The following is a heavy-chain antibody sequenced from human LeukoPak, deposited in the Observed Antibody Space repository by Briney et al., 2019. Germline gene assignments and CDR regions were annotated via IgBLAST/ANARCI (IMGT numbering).Heavy chain of an antibody. V-gene: IGHV4-61*09. CDR1: GGSISSGSYC. CDR2: IHTSGST. Sequence: SQTLSLTCTVSGGSISSGSYCWSWIRQPAGKGLEWIGHIHTSGSTNYNPSLKSRVTISVDTSKNQFSLKLSSVTAADTAVYYCARGYSYGHTEWDIWGQGTMVTVSS. J-gene: IGHJ3*02. CDR3: ARGYSYGHTEWDI. D-gene: IGHD5-18*01.